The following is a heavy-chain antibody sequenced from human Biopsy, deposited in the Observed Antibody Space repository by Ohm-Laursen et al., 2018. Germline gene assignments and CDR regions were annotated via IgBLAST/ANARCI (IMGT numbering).Heavy chain of an antibody. CDR1: GYTFNDYY. CDR3: ARDRMTDVFGGPTRTDVFDS. V-gene: IGHV1-2*02. J-gene: IGHJ4*02. CDR2: VNPNSGAT. D-gene: IGHD3-10*01. Sequence: ASVKVSCKASGYTFNDYYIHWVRQSPGQGLEWMGWVNPNSGATNSAEKFRGRVTLTRDTSISAVYIELRGLKSDDAAVYFCARDRMTDVFGGPTRTDVFDSWGQGTPVTVSS.